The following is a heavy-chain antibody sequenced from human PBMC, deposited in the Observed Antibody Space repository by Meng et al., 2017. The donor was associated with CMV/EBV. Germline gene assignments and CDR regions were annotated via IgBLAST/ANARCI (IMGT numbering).Heavy chain of an antibody. J-gene: IGHJ1*01. V-gene: IGHV1-58*01. D-gene: IGHD2-2*01. CDR2: IVVGSGNT. CDR1: GFTFTSSA. CDR3: AAGGNIVVVPAATMGESEYFQH. Sequence: SVKLSCKASGFTFTSSAVPWVRQARGQRLEWTGWIVVGSGNTNYAQKFQERVTITRDMSTSTAYMELSSLRPEDTAVYYCAAGGNIVVVPAATMGESEYFQHWGQGTLVTVSS.